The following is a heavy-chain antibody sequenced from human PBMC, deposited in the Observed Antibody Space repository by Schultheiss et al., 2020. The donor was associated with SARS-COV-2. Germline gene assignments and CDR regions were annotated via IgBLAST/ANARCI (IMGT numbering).Heavy chain of an antibody. V-gene: IGHV3-33*03. D-gene: IGHD2-2*01. CDR2: IWYDGSNK. CDR1: GFTFSSYG. Sequence: GGSLRLSCAASGFTFSSYGMHWVRQAPGKGLEWVAVIWYDGSNKYYVDSVKGRFTISRDNAKNTLYLQMNSLRAEDTAVYYCAKEGIVVVPAAIGYFDLWGRGTLVTVSS. J-gene: IGHJ2*01. CDR3: AKEGIVVVPAAIGYFDL.